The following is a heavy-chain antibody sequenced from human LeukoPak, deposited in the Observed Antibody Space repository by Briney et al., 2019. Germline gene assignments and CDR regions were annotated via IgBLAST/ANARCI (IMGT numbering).Heavy chain of an antibody. CDR1: GYTFTSYA. J-gene: IGHJ5*02. D-gene: IGHD4-17*01. V-gene: IGHV1-18*01. CDR2: ISAYNDT. CDR3: ARAGMTTVTTGWFDP. Sequence: GASVKVSCKASGYTFTSYAMHWVRQAPGQRLEWMGWISAYNDTNYAQKLQGRVTMTTDISTSTAYMELRSLRSDDTAVYYCARAGMTTVTTGWFDPWGQGTLVTVSS.